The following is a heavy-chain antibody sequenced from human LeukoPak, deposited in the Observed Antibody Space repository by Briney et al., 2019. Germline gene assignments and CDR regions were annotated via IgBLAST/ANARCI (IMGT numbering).Heavy chain of an antibody. Sequence: GGSLRLSCAASGFTFSSYAMTWGRQAPGKGLEWGSAVSGSGGTTDYADSVKGRFTISRDNSKNTLYLQMNSLRAEDRAVYCCARAVRFGEPVDCWGQGTLVTVSS. V-gene: IGHV3-23*01. CDR2: VSGSGGTT. CDR3: ARAVRFGEPVDC. D-gene: IGHD3-10*01. J-gene: IGHJ4*02. CDR1: GFTFSSYA.